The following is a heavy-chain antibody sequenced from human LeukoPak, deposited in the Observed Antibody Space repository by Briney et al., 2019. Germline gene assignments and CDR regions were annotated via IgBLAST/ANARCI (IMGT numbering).Heavy chain of an antibody. CDR2: IKSKTDGGTT. Sequence: GGSLRLSCAASGFTFSNAWMSWVRRAPGKGLEWVGRIKSKTDGGTTDYAAPVKGRFTISRDDSKNTLYLQMNSLKTEDTAVYYCTHAPGGFGEMPQRFPENWFDPWGQGTLVTVSS. CDR3: THAPGGFGEMPQRFPENWFDP. D-gene: IGHD3-10*01. CDR1: GFTFSNAW. J-gene: IGHJ5*02. V-gene: IGHV3-15*01.